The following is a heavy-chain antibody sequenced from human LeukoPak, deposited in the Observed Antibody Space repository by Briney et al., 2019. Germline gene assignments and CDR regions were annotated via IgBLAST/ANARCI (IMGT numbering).Heavy chain of an antibody. CDR2: INPIVDTA. CDR1: VGTFSSHA. CDR3: ARLSNGYSSGMYNWFDP. Sequence: ASVKASCKTPVGTFSSHAITWVRQAPGQGLEWMGRINPIVDTANYAQKSHDRVTITADKSTTTVYLVLNDLTPDDTAVYFCARLSNGYSSGMYNWFDPWGQGTLVTVSS. J-gene: IGHJ5*02. V-gene: IGHV1-69*04. D-gene: IGHD5-24*01.